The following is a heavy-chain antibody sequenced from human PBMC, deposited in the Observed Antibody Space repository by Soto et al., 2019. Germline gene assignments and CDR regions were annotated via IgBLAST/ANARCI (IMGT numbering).Heavy chain of an antibody. V-gene: IGHV3-74*01. CDR1: AFTFSRYW. CDR3: ARGVRGAYGLDI. Sequence: PGGSLRLSCAASAFTFSRYWIHWVRHAPGKGLVWVSRINSDGIRTNYADSVKGRFTISRDNAKNTLYLQMNSLRAEETAVYYCARGVRGAYGLDIWGQGTMVTVSS. CDR2: INSDGIRT. D-gene: IGHD2-21*01. J-gene: IGHJ3*02.